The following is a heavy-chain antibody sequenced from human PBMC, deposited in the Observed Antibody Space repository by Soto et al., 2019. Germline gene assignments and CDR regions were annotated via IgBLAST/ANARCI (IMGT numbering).Heavy chain of an antibody. V-gene: IGHV4-34*01. D-gene: IGHD5-18*01. J-gene: IGHJ5*02. CDR2: INHSGST. Sequence: PSETLSLTCAVYGGSFSGYYWSWIRQPPGKGLEWIGEINHSGSTNYNPSLKSRVTISVDTSKNQFSLKLSSVTAADTAVYYCATRPYSYGPPISPRGTSWFDPWGQGTLVTVSS. CDR1: GGSFSGYY. CDR3: ATRPYSYGPPISPRGTSWFDP.